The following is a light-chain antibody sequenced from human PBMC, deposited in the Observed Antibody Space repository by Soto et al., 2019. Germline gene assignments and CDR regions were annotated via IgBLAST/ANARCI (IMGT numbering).Light chain of an antibody. J-gene: IGLJ1*01. CDR2: DVS. CDR3: CSYAGSYTYV. Sequence: QSVLTQPRSVSGSPGQSVTISCTGTSSDVGGYNHVSWYQQHPGKVPKLMIYDVSKRPSGVPDRFSGSKSGNTASLTISGLQAEDEADYYCCSYAGSYTYVFGTETKLTVL. V-gene: IGLV2-11*01. CDR1: SSDVGGYNH.